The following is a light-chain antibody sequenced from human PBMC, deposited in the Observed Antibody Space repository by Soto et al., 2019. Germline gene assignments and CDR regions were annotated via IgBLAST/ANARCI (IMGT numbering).Light chain of an antibody. CDR1: QSLNIW. J-gene: IGKJ2*01. Sequence: DIEMTQSPSTLSASVGDRVTITCRATQSLNIWLAWYQQKPGKAPKLLISKASSFESGVPSRFSGSGSGTEFSLTISSLQPDDFATYYCQQYKAYSYTFGQGTKLEMK. CDR2: KAS. V-gene: IGKV1-5*03. CDR3: QQYKAYSYT.